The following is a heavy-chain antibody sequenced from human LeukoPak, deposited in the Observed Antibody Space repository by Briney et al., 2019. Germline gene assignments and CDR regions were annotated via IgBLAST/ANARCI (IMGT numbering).Heavy chain of an antibody. V-gene: IGHV4-59*01. Sequence: SETLSLTCTVSGGSISSYYWSWIRQPPGKGLEWIGYIYYSGSTNYNPSLKSRVTILVDTSKNQFSLKLSSVTAADTAVYYCARGGYYYDSSGMYNWFDPWGQGTLVTVSS. CDR3: ARGGYYYDSSGMYNWFDP. CDR1: GGSISSYY. CDR2: IYYSGST. J-gene: IGHJ5*02. D-gene: IGHD3-22*01.